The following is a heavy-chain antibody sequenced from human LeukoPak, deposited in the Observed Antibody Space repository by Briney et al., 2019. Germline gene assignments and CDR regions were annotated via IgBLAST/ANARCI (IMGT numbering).Heavy chain of an antibody. CDR2: ISWDGGST. J-gene: IGHJ6*03. Sequence: PGGSLRLSCAASGFTFDDYAMHWVRQAPGKGLEWVSLISWDGGSTYYADSVKGRFTISRDNSKNSLYLQMNSLRAEDTALYYCAKEYYYYYYMDVWGKGTTVTISS. V-gene: IGHV3-43D*03. CDR3: AKEYYYYYYMDV. CDR1: GFTFDDYA.